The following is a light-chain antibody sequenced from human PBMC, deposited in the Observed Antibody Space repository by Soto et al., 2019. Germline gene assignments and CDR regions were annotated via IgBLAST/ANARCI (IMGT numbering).Light chain of an antibody. J-gene: IGKJ1*01. CDR2: GAS. V-gene: IGKV3-15*01. Sequence: EIVMTQSPATLSVSPGERATLSCWASQSVSSNLAWYQQKPGQTPRLLIYGASTRATGIPARFSGSGSGTEFTLTIRSLQSEDFAVYYCQQYNNWPGTFGHGTKVEIK. CDR1: QSVSSN. CDR3: QQYNNWPGT.